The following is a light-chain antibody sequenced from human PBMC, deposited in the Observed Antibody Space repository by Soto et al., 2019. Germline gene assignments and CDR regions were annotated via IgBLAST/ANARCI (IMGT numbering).Light chain of an antibody. CDR3: QQSYSSPTWT. CDR1: QRISTY. Sequence: DIQMTQSPSSLSASVGDRVTITCRASQRISTYLNWYQQKPGKAPKLLIYAASSLQSGVPSRFSGSGSGTDFILTISSLQPEDSAIYYCQQSYSSPTWTFGQGTKVDIK. J-gene: IGKJ1*01. CDR2: AAS. V-gene: IGKV1-39*01.